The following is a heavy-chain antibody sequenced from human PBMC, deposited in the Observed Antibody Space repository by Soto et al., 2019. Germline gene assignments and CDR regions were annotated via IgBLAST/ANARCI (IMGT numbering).Heavy chain of an antibody. V-gene: IGHV3-30*18. CDR3: AKDHYYDSSGYYSTD. D-gene: IGHD3-22*01. J-gene: IGHJ4*02. CDR2: ISYDGSNK. Sequence: QVQLVESGGGVVQPGRSLRLSCAASGFTFSSYGMHWVRQAPGKGLEWVAVISYDGSNKYYADSVKGRFTISRDNSKNTLYLQMNRLRAEDTAVYYCAKDHYYDSSGYYSTDWGQGTLVIVSS. CDR1: GFTFSSYG.